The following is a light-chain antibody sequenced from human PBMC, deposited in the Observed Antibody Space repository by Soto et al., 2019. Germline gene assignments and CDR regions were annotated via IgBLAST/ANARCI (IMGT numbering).Light chain of an antibody. CDR3: GHGTPRPYT. Sequence: DVVMTQSPLPLPVTLGQPASISCRSSQVLVHSDGATFLAWFQQRPGQSPRRLIYQGSNRDNGDTDSFSGSGSGTAVTLEISRVEADYVGVYCSGHGTPRPYTFGQGPKLEI. J-gene: IGKJ2*01. CDR2: QGS. CDR1: QVLVHSDGATF. V-gene: IGKV2-30*02.